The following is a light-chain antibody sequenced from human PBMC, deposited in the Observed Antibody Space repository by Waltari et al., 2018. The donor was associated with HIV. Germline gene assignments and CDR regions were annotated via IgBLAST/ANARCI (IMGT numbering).Light chain of an antibody. Sequence: QSVLTQPPSASGTPGQRVTISCSGSSSNIGIDFASWYQQLPGTAPKLLIYSNDQRPSGVPDRFSGSKSGTSASLAISGLRSEDEADYYCTTWDSSVTAWVFGGGTKLTVL. CDR3: TTWDSSVTAWV. CDR1: SSNIGIDF. CDR2: SND. J-gene: IGLJ3*02. V-gene: IGLV1-47*02.